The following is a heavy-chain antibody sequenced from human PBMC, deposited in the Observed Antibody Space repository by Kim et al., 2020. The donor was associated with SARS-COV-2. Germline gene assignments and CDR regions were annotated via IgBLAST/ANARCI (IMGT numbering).Heavy chain of an antibody. CDR1: GGSISSYY. V-gene: IGHV4-59*13. CDR3: ARVHYDYIWGIITPWFDT. D-gene: IGHD3-16*01. CDR2: IYYCGST. Sequence: SETLSLTCTVSGGSISSYYWSWIRQPPRKGLEWIWYIYYCGSTNYNPSLKSRVTISVDTSKNQFSLKLSSVTAADTAVYYCARVHYDYIWGIITPWFDTWGQGTMVTVSS. J-gene: IGHJ5*02.